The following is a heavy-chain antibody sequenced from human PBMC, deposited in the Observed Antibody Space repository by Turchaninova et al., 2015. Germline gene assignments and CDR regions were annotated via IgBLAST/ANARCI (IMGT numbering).Heavy chain of an antibody. CDR3: ARGDSSGWSNAFDI. CDR2: RKNKANSYTT. D-gene: IGHD6-19*01. J-gene: IGHJ3*02. Sequence: EVQLVGSGGGLVQPGGSLRFFCGASGFSCSDHYMVWVRQAPGQGLEWVCRRKNKANSYTTEYAASVKGRFTISRDDSQNSVYLLMDSLKTEDTAVYFCARGDSSGWSNAFDIWGQGTMVTVSS. CDR1: GFSCSDHY. V-gene: IGHV3-72*01.